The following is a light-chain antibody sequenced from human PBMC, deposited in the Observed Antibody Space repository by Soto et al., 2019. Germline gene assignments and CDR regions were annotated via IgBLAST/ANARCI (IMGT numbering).Light chain of an antibody. Sequence: VWRQSPGTLSVSQGERATFSCRASQTVSSGFLAWYQQKVGQAPRLLIYGASTRATGIPDRFSGSGSGTDFTLTIDRLEPEDFAVYYCQQYGSSPITFGPGTKVDI. CDR2: GAS. CDR3: QQYGSSPIT. V-gene: IGKV3-20*01. J-gene: IGKJ3*01. CDR1: QTVSSGF.